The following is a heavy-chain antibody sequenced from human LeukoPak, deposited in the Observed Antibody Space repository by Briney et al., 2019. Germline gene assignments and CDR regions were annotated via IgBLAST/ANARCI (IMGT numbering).Heavy chain of an antibody. D-gene: IGHD2-2*01. CDR2: ISGSGGST. CDR3: AKDVVVEGWFDP. V-gene: IGHV3-23*01. J-gene: IGHJ5*02. Sequence: GGSLRLSCAASGHTFSSYAMSWVRQAPGKGLEWVSAISGSGGSTYYADSVKGRFTISRDNSKNTLYLQMNSLRAEDTAVYYCAKDVVVEGWFDPWGQGTLVTVSS. CDR1: GHTFSSYA.